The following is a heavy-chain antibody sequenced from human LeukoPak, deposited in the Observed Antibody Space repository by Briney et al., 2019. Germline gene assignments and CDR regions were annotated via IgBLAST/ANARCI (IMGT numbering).Heavy chain of an antibody. V-gene: IGHV4-34*01. J-gene: IGHJ3*02. Sequence: SETLSLTCAVYGGSFSGYYWSWIRQPPGKGLEWIGEINHSGSTNYNPSLKSRVTISVDTSKNQVSLRLTSVTAADTAVYYCASMARAAFEIWGQGQWSPCLQ. CDR3: ASMARAAFEI. CDR2: INHSGST. CDR1: GGSFSGYY. D-gene: IGHD2-8*01.